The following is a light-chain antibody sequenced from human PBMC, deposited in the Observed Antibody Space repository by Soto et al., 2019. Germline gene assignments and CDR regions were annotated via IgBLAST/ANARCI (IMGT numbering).Light chain of an antibody. CDR1: QSVSSSY. CDR3: QQYGSSPPWT. J-gene: IGKJ1*01. Sequence: EILLTQSPGTLSLSPGERATLSCRASQSVSSSYLVWYQQKPGQAPRLLIYGASSRATGIPDRFSGSGSGTDFTLTISRLEPEDFAVYYCQQYGSSPPWTFGQGTKVEIK. V-gene: IGKV3-20*01. CDR2: GAS.